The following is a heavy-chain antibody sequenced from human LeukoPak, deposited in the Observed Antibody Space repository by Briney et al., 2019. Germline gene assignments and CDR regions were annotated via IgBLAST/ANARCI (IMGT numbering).Heavy chain of an antibody. CDR1: GFPLRSYA. D-gene: IGHD2/OR15-2a*01. J-gene: IGHJ5*02. CDR3: ARDFYGSFDP. Sequence: GGSLRLSCSASGFPLRSYAMGWVRQAPGKGLEWASSISSSSSYIYYADSVKGRFTISRDNAKDSLYLQMNSLRAEDTAVYYCARDFYGSFDPWGQGTLVTVSS. V-gene: IGHV3-21*01. CDR2: ISSSSSYI.